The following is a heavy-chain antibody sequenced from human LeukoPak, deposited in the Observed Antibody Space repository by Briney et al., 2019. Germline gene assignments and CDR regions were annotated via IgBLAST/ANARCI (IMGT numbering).Heavy chain of an antibody. V-gene: IGHV3-30*18. J-gene: IGHJ4*02. CDR1: GFTFSSYG. Sequence: SLRLSCAASGFTFSSYGMHWVRQAPGKGLEWVAVISYDGSNKYYADSVKGRFTISRDNSKNTLYLQMNSLRAEDTAVYYCAKDTAVIKYYFDYWGQGTLVTASS. CDR3: AKDTAVIKYYFDY. CDR2: ISYDGSNK. D-gene: IGHD5-18*01.